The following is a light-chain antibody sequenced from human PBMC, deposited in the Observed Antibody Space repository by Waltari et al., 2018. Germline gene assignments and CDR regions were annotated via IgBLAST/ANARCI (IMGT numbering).Light chain of an antibody. CDR2: RNG. CDR1: SSNVGNNV. CDR3: GAWDDSLHGRWE. V-gene: IGLV1-44*01. Sequence: QSVLTQPPSASGTPGQRVTISCSGSSSNVGNNVVNWYQQVPGTTPKLLIYRNGQRPSAVPDRCAGSKSGASASLAISGLRSEDEADYYCGAWDDSLHGRWEFGGGTKVTVL. J-gene: IGLJ3*02.